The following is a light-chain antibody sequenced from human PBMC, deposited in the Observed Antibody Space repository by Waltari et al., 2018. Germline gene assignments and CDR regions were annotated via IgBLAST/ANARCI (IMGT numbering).Light chain of an antibody. V-gene: IGKV1-8*01. CDR2: TTS. Sequence: AIRITQSPSSLSASTGDRVTITSRASQNISTYLAWYQQRPGQAPKLLIYTTSTLQSGVPSRFSGSGSGTDFALTISCLQAEDFAIYYCQQYYTYPLTFGGGTRV. J-gene: IGKJ4*01. CDR1: QNISTY. CDR3: QQYYTYPLT.